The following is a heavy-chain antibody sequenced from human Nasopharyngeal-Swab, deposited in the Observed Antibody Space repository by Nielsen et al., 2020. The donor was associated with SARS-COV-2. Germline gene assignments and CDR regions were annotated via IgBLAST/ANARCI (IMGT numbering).Heavy chain of an antibody. Sequence: GESLKISCAASGFTFSGSAMHWVRQASGKGLEWVGRIRSKANSYATAYAASVKGRFTISRDDSKNTAYLQMNSLKTEDTAVYYCARGSSSRAVAGMVGNWFDPWGQGTLVTVSS. V-gene: IGHV3-73*01. J-gene: IGHJ5*02. CDR3: ARGSSSRAVAGMVGNWFDP. CDR1: GFTFSGSA. D-gene: IGHD6-19*01. CDR2: IRSKANSYAT.